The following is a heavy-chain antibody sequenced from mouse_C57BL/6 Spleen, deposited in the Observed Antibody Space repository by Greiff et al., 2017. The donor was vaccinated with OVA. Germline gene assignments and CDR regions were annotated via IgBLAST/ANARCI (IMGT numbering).Heavy chain of an antibody. CDR1: GFTFSNYW. J-gene: IGHJ2*01. V-gene: IGHV6-3*01. CDR2: IRLKSDNYAT. CDR3: TGLNRGGGNY. Sequence: EVKVEESGGGLVQPGGSMKLSCVASGFTFSNYWMNWVRQSPAKGLEWVAQIRLKSDNYATHYAESVKGRFTISRDNSKSSVYLQMNNLRAEDTGIYSCTGLNRGGGNYWGQGTTLTVSS.